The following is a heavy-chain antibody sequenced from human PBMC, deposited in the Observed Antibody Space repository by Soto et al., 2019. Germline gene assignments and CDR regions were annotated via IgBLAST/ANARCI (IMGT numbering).Heavy chain of an antibody. J-gene: IGHJ6*02. V-gene: IGHV3-73*01. CDR3: TRLYYCSGGSCFPPYYNSMDV. D-gene: IGHD2-15*01. CDR1: GFTFSGSA. CDR2: IRSKINSDTT. Sequence: PGGSLRLSCAASGFTFSGSAMHWVRQASGKGLEWVGRIRSKINSDTTAYAASVKGRFTISRDDSKNTAYLQMNSLKTEDTAVYYCTRLYYCSGGSCFPPYYNSMDVWGQGTTVTVSS.